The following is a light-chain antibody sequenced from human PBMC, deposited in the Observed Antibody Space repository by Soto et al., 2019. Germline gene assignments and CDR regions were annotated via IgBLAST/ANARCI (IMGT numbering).Light chain of an antibody. CDR2: EGS. V-gene: IGLV2-23*01. CDR3: CSYARSSTYV. Sequence: QSALTQPASVSGGPGQSISSSWTGTSSDVGSYNLVSWYQQYPGKAPKLMIYEGSKQPAGVSNRFSGSKSGNTASLKISGLQADDEADYYCCSYARSSTYVFGTGTKVTVL. J-gene: IGLJ1*01. CDR1: SSDVGSYNL.